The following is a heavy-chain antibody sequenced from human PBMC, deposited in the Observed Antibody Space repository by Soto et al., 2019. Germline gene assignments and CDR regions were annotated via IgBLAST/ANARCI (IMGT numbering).Heavy chain of an antibody. CDR2: IYHSGST. CDR3: ARGNYYDSSGYYSGGYYFDY. V-gene: IGHV4-30-2*01. Sequence: SETLSLTCAVSGGSISSGGYSWSWIRQPPGKGLEWIGYIYHSGSTYYNPSLKSRVTISVDRSKNKFSLKLSSVTAADTAVYYCARGNYYDSSGYYSGGYYFDYWGQGTLVTVSS. D-gene: IGHD3-22*01. CDR1: GGSISSGGYS. J-gene: IGHJ4*02.